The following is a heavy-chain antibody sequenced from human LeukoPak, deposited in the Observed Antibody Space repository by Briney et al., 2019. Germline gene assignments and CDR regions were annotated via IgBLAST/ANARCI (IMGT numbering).Heavy chain of an antibody. Sequence: GGSLRLSCAASGFTFSSYGMHWVRQAPGKGLEWVAVISYDGSNKYYAASVKGRFTISRDNSKNTLYLQMNSLRAEDTAVYYCAKDPGGPSVDWYFDLWGRGTLVTDSS. V-gene: IGHV3-30*18. J-gene: IGHJ2*01. D-gene: IGHD3-16*01. CDR2: ISYDGSNK. CDR1: GFTFSSYG. CDR3: AKDPGGPSVDWYFDL.